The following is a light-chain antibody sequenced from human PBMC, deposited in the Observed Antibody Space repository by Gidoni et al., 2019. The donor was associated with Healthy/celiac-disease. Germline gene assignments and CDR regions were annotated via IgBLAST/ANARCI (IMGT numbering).Light chain of an antibody. CDR1: QSVSSSY. CDR2: GAS. V-gene: IGKV3-20*01. CDR3: QQYGSSPRT. Sequence: IVFTQSPGTLSLSPGERATLSCRASQSVSSSYLAWYQQKPGQAPRLRIYGASSRATGIPDRFSGSGSGTDFTLTISRLEPEDFAVYYCQQYGSSPRTFGQGTKVEIK. J-gene: IGKJ1*01.